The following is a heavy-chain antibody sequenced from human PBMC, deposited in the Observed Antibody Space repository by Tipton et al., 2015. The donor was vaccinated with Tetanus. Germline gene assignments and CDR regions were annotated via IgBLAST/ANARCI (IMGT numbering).Heavy chain of an antibody. CDR2: AYYSGST. Sequence: TLSLTCTISGDSISRFYWGWIRQPPGKGLEWIGHAYYSGSTNYNPSPKSRVSISVDTSNDQFSLRLTSVTAADTAVYYCARDVWKYTYGYGYFDYWGQGALVTVSP. V-gene: IGHV4-59*01. J-gene: IGHJ4*02. CDR3: ARDVWKYTYGYGYFDY. CDR1: GDSISRFY. D-gene: IGHD5-18*01.